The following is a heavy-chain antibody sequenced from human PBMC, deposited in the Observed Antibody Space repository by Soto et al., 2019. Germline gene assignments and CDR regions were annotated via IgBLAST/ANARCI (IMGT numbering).Heavy chain of an antibody. J-gene: IGHJ4*02. V-gene: IGHV4-4*02. CDR1: GDSVSSPYY. D-gene: IGHD6-19*01. CDR2: VFHTGTT. CDR3: ARSAGWYAVHS. Sequence: QVQLQESGPGLVKPSGTLSLTCAVSGDSVSSPYYWCWVRQPPGKGLEWIGEVFHTGTTSYNPSLRRRVTISRDKSNNQFSLDLSSVTAADTAVYYCARSAGWYAVHSWGPGTRVIVSS.